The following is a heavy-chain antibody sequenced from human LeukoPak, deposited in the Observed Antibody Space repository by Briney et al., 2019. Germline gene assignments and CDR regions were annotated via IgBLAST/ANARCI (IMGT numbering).Heavy chain of an antibody. CDR2: IYYSGST. Sequence: PSQTLSLTCTVSGGSISSSSYYWGWIRQPPGKGLEWIGSIYYSGSTYYNPSLKSRVTISVDTSKNQFSLKLSSVTAADTAVYYCARSPSLGGSPGLFDYWGQGTLVTVSS. D-gene: IGHD1-26*01. CDR3: ARSPSLGGSPGLFDY. V-gene: IGHV4-39*07. CDR1: GGSISSSSYY. J-gene: IGHJ4*02.